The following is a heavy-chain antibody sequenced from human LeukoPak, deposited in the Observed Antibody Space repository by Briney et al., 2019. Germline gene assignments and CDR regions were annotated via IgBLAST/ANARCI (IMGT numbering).Heavy chain of an antibody. CDR2: IKQDGSEK. J-gene: IGHJ4*02. CDR1: GFTFSSYW. Sequence: GGSLRLSCAASGFTFSSYWMSWVRQAPGKGLEWVANIKQDGSEKYYVDSVKGRFTISRDNAKNSLYLQMNSLRAEDTAVYYCAIVPTVLGIDYFDYWGQGTLVTVSS. D-gene: IGHD3-16*01. V-gene: IGHV3-7*01. CDR3: AIVPTVLGIDYFDY.